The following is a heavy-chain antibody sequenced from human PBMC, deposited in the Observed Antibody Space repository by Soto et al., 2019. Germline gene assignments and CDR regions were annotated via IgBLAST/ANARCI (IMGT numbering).Heavy chain of an antibody. D-gene: IGHD3-16*01. V-gene: IGHV3-7*05. Sequence: PGGSMKLACAASGVTFSSSWMGWVRQAPGKGLEWVANIKQDGSEKYYVDSVKGRFTISADKSISTAYLQWSSLKASDTAMYYCARLYAGHFDYWGQGTLVTVSS. CDR2: IKQDGSEK. J-gene: IGHJ4*02. CDR1: GVTFSSSW. CDR3: ARLYAGHFDY.